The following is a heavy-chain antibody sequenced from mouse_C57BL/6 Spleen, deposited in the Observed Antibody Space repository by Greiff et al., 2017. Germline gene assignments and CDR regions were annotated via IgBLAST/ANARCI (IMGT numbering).Heavy chain of an antibody. CDR2: IWGVGST. V-gene: IGHV2-6*01. CDR3: ARRGLRSYWYFDV. CDR1: GFSLTSYG. Sequence: VQLQQSGPGLVAPSQSLSITCTVSGFSLTSYGVDWVRQSPGKGLEWLGVIWGVGSTDYNSALKSRLSISKDNSKSQVVLKMNSLQADDTAMYYCARRGLRSYWYFDVWGTGTTVTVSS. J-gene: IGHJ1*03. D-gene: IGHD2-2*01.